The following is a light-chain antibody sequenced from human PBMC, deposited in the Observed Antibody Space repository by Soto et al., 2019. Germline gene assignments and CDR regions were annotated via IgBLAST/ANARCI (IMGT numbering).Light chain of an antibody. Sequence: EIVLTQSPGTLSLSPGESATLSCRASQSVGNNCLAWYQQRPGQAPRLLIDSASKRLTGVPDRFRGSGSGTDFALTIGRLEPEDSAMYYCQQCGTSPMYTFGQGNNLEI. J-gene: IGKJ2*01. V-gene: IGKV3-20*01. CDR1: QSVGNNC. CDR3: QQCGTSPMYT. CDR2: SAS.